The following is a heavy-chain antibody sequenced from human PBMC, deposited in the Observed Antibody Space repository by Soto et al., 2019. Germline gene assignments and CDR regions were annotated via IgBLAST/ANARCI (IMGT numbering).Heavy chain of an antibody. J-gene: IGHJ6*02. D-gene: IGHD6-13*01. CDR1: GFTFSSYW. CDR3: ARDRTSSSWYYYYYGMDV. Sequence: GGSLRLSCAASGFTFSSYWMSWVRQAPGKGLEWVANIKQDGSEKYYVDSVKGRFTISRDNAKNSLYLQMNSLRAEDTAVYYCARDRTSSSWYYYYYGMDVWGQGTTVTVSS. V-gene: IGHV3-7*01. CDR2: IKQDGSEK.